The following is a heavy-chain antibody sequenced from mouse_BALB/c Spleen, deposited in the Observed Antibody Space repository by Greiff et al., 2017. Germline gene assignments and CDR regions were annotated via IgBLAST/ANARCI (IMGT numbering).Heavy chain of an antibody. Sequence: EVKLVESGGGLVKPGGSLKLSCAASGFTFSDYYMYWVRQTPEKRLEWVATISDGGSYTYYPDSVKGRFTISRDNAKNNLYLQMSSLKSEDTAMYYCARDEGMGAMDYWGQGTSVTVSS. J-gene: IGHJ4*01. CDR2: ISDGGSYT. D-gene: IGHD2-10*02. CDR1: GFTFSDYY. CDR3: ARDEGMGAMDY. V-gene: IGHV5-4*02.